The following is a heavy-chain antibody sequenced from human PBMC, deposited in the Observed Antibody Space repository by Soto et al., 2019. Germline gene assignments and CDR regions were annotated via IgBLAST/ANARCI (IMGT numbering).Heavy chain of an antibody. J-gene: IGHJ6*01. CDR2: INAGNGTT. Sequence: ASVKVSCKASGYTFTSYAMHWVRQAPGQRLEWMGWINAGNGTTKYSQKFQGRVTITRDTSASTAYMELSSLRSEDTAVYYCVGGAVPAGLDVWGQGTTGTVSS. CDR1: GYTFTSYA. CDR3: VGGAVPAGLDV. V-gene: IGHV1-3*01. D-gene: IGHD2-2*01.